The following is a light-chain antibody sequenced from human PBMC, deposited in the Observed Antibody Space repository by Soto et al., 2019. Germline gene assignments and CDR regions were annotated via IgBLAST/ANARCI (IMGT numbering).Light chain of an antibody. CDR1: STDVGRYNY. CDR3: TSYTSDSTYV. V-gene: IGLV2-14*01. J-gene: IGLJ1*01. Sequence: QSALTQPASVSGSPGQSITISCTGTSTDVGRYNYVSWYQQHPGKAPKLMVYDVSNRHSWVSNRFSGSKSGITASLTISGLQAEDEADYYCTSYTSDSTYVFGTGTKLTVL. CDR2: DVS.